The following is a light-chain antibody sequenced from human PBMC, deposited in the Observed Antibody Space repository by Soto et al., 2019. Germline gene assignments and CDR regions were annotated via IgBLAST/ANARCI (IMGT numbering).Light chain of an antibody. Sequence: EFVLTQSPGTLSLSPGERATLSCRASQSVSSSYLAWYQQKPGQAPRPLIYGASSRATGIPDRFSGSGSGTDFTLTISRLEPEDFAVYYCQQYNNWPPDRTFGQGTKVEIK. CDR1: QSVSSSY. CDR3: QQYNNWPPDRT. V-gene: IGKV3-20*01. J-gene: IGKJ1*01. CDR2: GAS.